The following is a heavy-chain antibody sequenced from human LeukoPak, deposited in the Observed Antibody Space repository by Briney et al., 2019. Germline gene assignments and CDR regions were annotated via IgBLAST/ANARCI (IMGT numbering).Heavy chain of an antibody. V-gene: IGHV3-23*01. CDR1: GFTFSSYA. CDR2: ISGSGGST. Sequence: GGSLRLSCAASGFTFSSYAMSWVPQAPGKGLEWVSAISGSGGSTYYADSVKGRFTISRDNSKNTLYLQMNSLRAEDTAVYYCAKDPYYDFWSGYYFDYWGQGTLVTVSS. CDR3: AKDPYYDFWSGYYFDY. J-gene: IGHJ4*02. D-gene: IGHD3-3*01.